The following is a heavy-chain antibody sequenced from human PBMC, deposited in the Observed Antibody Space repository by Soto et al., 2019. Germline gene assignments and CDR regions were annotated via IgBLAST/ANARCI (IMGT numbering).Heavy chain of an antibody. D-gene: IGHD3-9*01. CDR2: ISSGSKTI. CDR3: VREDILGVRSFDY. J-gene: IGHJ4*02. CDR1: GFTFSGYS. V-gene: IGHV3-48*02. Sequence: GGSLRLSCAASGFTFSGYSVNWVRQAPGKGLEWISYISSGSKTIYYADSVKGRFFVSRDNAKNSQYLQMNSLRDEVTAVYYCVREDILGVRSFDYWGQGTLGTVS.